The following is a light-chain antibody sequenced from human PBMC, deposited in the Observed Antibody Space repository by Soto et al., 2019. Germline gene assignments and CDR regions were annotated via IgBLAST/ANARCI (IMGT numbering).Light chain of an antibody. CDR3: QQYSGSWT. V-gene: IGKV3-20*01. CDR2: GTS. CDR1: QSVRSSY. J-gene: IGKJ1*01. Sequence: EIVLTQSPGTLSLSPGERATLSCRASQSVRSSYFAWYQQKPGQAPRLLIYGTSKRTTGIPDRFSGSGSGTDFTLTISRLEPEDCAVYYCQQYSGSWTFGQGTKVEIK.